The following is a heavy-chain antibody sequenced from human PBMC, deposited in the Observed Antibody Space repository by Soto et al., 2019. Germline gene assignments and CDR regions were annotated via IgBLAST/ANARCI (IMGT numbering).Heavy chain of an antibody. CDR1: GGSISSYY. J-gene: IGHJ6*02. CDR2: IYYSGST. V-gene: IGHV4-59*01. Sequence: QVQLQESGPGLVKPSETLSLTCTVSGGSISSYYWSWIRQPPGKGLEWIGYIYYSGSTNYNPSLKSRVTISVDTSKNQFSLKLSSVTAADTAVYYCARDHYDFWSGYQPYGMDFWGQGTTVTVSS. CDR3: ARDHYDFWSGYQPYGMDF. D-gene: IGHD3-3*01.